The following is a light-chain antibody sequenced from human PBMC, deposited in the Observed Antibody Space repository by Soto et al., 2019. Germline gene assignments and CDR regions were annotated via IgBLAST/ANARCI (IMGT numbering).Light chain of an antibody. CDR1: SSDVGAYDY. J-gene: IGLJ1*01. Sequence: QSALTQPASVSGSPGQSITISCTGTSSDVGAYDYVSWYQQHPDKAPKLMIYEVSNRPSGVSNRFSGSKSVNTATLTISGLQADDEADYYCSSCTSSSTRVFGTGTKVTVL. CDR3: SSCTSSSTRV. CDR2: EVS. V-gene: IGLV2-14*03.